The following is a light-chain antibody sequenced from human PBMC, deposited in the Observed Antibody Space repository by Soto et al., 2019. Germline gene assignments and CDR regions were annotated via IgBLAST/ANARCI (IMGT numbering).Light chain of an antibody. CDR3: QQGHNWPLT. J-gene: IGKJ2*01. V-gene: IGKV3-15*01. Sequence: EIVMTQSPATLSLSPGEGAALSARASQGIISELAWYQQKPGQPPRLLINGAPTRATGVPARFTGSGSGSDFTLTISGLQSEDFAVYYCQQGHNWPLTFGQGTRLEI. CDR2: GAP. CDR1: QGIISE.